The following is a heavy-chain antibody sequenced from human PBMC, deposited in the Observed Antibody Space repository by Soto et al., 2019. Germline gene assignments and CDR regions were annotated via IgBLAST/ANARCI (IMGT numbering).Heavy chain of an antibody. CDR1: GYTFTSYG. CDR2: INGYNGNT. J-gene: IGHJ4*02. Sequence: RLVQSGAEVKKPGASVKVSCKASGYTFTSYGISWVRQAPGQGLEWMGWINGYNGNTNYAQKLQGRVTMTTDTSRSTASWGLRSLRSDDTAGYYCAGVRGYDSSGYSPLWGQGTLVTVSS. D-gene: IGHD3-22*01. V-gene: IGHV1-18*01. CDR3: AGVRGYDSSGYSPL.